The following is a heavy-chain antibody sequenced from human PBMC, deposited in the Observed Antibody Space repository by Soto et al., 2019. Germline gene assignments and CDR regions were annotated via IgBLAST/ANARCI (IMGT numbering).Heavy chain of an antibody. D-gene: IGHD2-15*01. J-gene: IGHJ4*02. CDR2: VSTSGRST. Sequence: GGSLRLSCSASGFIFSESTIYWVRQVPGKRLEAISAVSTSGRSTYYADSVKDRFTISRDNSKNTLFLQMGSLRPEDTAIYYCVKQAHGLDGVAFDYWGQGXQVTVYS. V-gene: IGHV3-64D*06. CDR3: VKQAHGLDGVAFDY. CDR1: GFIFSEST.